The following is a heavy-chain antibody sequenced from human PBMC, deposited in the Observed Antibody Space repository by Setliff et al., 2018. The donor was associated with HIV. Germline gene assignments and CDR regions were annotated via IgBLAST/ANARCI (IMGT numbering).Heavy chain of an antibody. CDR1: GFTFSNHV. J-gene: IGHJ3*02. V-gene: IGHV3-23*01. Sequence: GGSLRLSCAASGFTFSNHVMNWVRQAPGKGLEWVSAISTSGGAADYADSVKGRFTISRDNSKNTLYLQMNSLRAEDTAVYYCAREWAVAGRGGAFDIWGQGTMVTV. CDR2: ISTSGGAA. CDR3: AREWAVAGRGGAFDI. D-gene: IGHD6-19*01.